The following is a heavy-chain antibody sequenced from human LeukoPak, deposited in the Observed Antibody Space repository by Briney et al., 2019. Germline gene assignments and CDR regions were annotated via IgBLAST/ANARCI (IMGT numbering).Heavy chain of an antibody. CDR3: ARDRGRSSGWFDY. J-gene: IGHJ4*02. CDR2: IYSGGST. CDR1: GFTVSSNY. V-gene: IGHV3-53*04. Sequence: GGSLRLSCAASGFTVSSNYMSWVRQAPGKGLEWVSVIYSGGSTYYADSVKGRFTISRHNSKNTLYLQMSSLRAEDTAVYYCARDRGRSSGWFDYWGQGTLVTVSS. D-gene: IGHD6-19*01.